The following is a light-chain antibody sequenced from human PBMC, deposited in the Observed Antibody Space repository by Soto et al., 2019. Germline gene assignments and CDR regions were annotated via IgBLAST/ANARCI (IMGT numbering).Light chain of an antibody. CDR2: GAS. J-gene: IGKJ1*01. Sequence: EIVLTQSPGTLSLSPGERATLSCRASQSVSSSYLGWYQQKPGQAPRLLIYGASSRATGIPERVSGSGSGTDSTLTSSRLEPEDCAVYYGQHYCSSPRTFGQGTKVEIK. CDR1: QSVSSSY. V-gene: IGKV3-20*01. CDR3: QHYCSSPRT.